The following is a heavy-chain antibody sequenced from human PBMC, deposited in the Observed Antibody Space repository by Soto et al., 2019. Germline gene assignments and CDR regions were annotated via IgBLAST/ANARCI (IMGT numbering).Heavy chain of an antibody. CDR3: GRRGHAVGVPGPSDY. Sequence: EVQLVESGGGLVKPGGSLRLSCAAFGFTFSDYAMSWVRQAPGKGLEWVSSINTNSYYIYYGDSVKGRFTTSRDNAQNSLYLQMNSLRVEDTAVYYCGRRGHAVGVPGPSDYWGQGTLVIVAS. J-gene: IGHJ4*02. CDR2: INTNSYYI. V-gene: IGHV3-21*01. CDR1: GFTFSDYA. D-gene: IGHD1-26*01.